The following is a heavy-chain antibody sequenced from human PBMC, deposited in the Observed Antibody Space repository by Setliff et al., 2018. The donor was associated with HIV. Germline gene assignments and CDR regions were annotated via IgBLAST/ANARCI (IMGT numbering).Heavy chain of an antibody. CDR1: GGSISSYY. CDR2: IYTSGST. J-gene: IGHJ5*02. Sequence: PSETLSLTCTVSGGSISSYYWSWIRQPAGKGLEWIGRIYTSGSTNYNPSLKSRVTMSVDTSKNQFSLKVTSVTAADTAVYYCAGGGRYYLPGIAVAGIQRNWFDPWGQGALVTVSS. CDR3: AGGGRYYLPGIAVAGIQRNWFDP. D-gene: IGHD6-19*01. V-gene: IGHV4-4*07.